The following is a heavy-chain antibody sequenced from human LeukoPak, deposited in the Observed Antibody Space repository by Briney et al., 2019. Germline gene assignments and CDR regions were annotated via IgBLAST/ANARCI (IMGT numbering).Heavy chain of an antibody. J-gene: IGHJ4*02. CDR3: ATGWSGYFASLDY. D-gene: IGHD3-3*01. Sequence: GASVKVSCKASGYSFASYGIHWVRQAPGQGLEWMGWISAYNGDTDYARNLQGRVTMTTDTSTSTAYMELRSLRSDDTAVYYCATGWSGYFASLDYWGQGTLVTVSS. CDR1: GYSFASYG. CDR2: ISAYNGDT. V-gene: IGHV1-18*01.